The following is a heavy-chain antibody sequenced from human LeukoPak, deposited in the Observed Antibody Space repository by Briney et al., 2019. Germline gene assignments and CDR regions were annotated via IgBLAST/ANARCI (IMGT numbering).Heavy chain of an antibody. CDR2: ISAYNGNT. J-gene: IGHJ3*02. V-gene: IGHV1-18*01. CDR3: AGPYSSSSYDAFDI. CDR1: GYTFTSYG. D-gene: IGHD6-6*01. Sequence: ASVKVSCKASGYTFTSYGISWVRQAPGQGLEWMGWISAYNGNTNYAQKLQGRVTMTTETYTSTAYMALRGLRSDDTAVYYCAGPYSSSSYDAFDIWGQGTMVTVSS.